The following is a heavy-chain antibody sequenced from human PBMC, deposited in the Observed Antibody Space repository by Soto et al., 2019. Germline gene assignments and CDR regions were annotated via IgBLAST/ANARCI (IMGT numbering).Heavy chain of an antibody. D-gene: IGHD6-25*01. CDR2: IYFTGNT. J-gene: IGHJ5*02. V-gene: IGHV4-39*01. CDR1: GGSITSSSHF. CDR3: AGQTFTIAAASYGRSNWFDP. Sequence: PSETLSLTCSASGGSITSSSHFWGWVRQPPGKGREWIGTIYFTGNTYYTPSLKSRLTMSMDTSKNEFSLRLNSVTAADTAVYYCAGQTFTIAAASYGRSNWFDPWGPGTLVTVSS.